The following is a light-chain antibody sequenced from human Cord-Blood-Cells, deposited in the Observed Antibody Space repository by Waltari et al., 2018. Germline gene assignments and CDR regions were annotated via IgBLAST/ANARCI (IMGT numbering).Light chain of an antibody. CDR3: SSYTSSSTVV. CDR1: SSDVGGYTY. Sequence: QSALTQPASASGSPGQSITIPCTGTSSDVGGYTYVSWYQQHPGKAPKLMIYEVSNRPSGVSNRFSGSKSGNTASLTISGLQAEDEADYYCSSYTSSSTVVFGGGTKLTVL. CDR2: EVS. V-gene: IGLV2-14*01. J-gene: IGLJ2*01.